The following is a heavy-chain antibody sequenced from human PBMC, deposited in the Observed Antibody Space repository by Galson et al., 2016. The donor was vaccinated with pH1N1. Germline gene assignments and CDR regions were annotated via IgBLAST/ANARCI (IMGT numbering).Heavy chain of an antibody. J-gene: IGHJ4*02. D-gene: IGHD4-17*01. V-gene: IGHV3-23*01. CDR1: GFTFSVFA. Sequence: SLRLSCAASGFTFSVFAMCWVRQAPGKGLEWVSGISASGASTHFADSVKGRFTISRDNSKNALYLEMNSLTGEDTAVYYCARCDYHDVDLDRFYFDYWGQGTLVTVSS. CDR3: ARCDYHDVDLDRFYFDY. CDR2: ISASGAST.